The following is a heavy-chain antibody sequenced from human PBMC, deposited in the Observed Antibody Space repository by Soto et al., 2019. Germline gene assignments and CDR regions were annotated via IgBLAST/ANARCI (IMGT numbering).Heavy chain of an antibody. J-gene: IGHJ3*02. V-gene: IGHV4-59*08. CDR1: GGSISSYY. D-gene: IGHD2-15*01. CDR3: ARQGGSKGIRAFDI. CDR2: IYYSGST. Sequence: SETLSLTCTVSGGSISSYYWSWIRQPPGKGLEWIGYIYYSGSTNYNPSLKSRVTISVDTSKNQFSLKLSSVTAADTAVYYCARQGGSKGIRAFDIWGQGTMVTVSS.